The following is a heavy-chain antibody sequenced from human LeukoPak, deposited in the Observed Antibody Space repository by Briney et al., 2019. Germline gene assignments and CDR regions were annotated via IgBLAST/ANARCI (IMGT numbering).Heavy chain of an antibody. CDR2: MYYNGRI. Sequence: PSETLSLTCNVSGGSISRGSYYWGWVRQPPGKGLDWIGSMYYNGRIYYSPSLGSRVGISGDASRNQFSLRLTSVTAADTAVYYCVRWNYDFYHMDVWGKGTTVTVSS. CDR3: VRWNYDFYHMDV. J-gene: IGHJ6*03. D-gene: IGHD3-3*01. V-gene: IGHV4-39*07. CDR1: GGSISRGSYY.